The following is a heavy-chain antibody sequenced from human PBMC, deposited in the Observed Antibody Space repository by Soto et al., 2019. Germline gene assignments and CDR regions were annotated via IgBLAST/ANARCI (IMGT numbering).Heavy chain of an antibody. V-gene: IGHV3-23*04. J-gene: IGHJ6*02. CDR1: VFTCRDYA. CDR3: AKDSRNVAVSAARVYGMDV. Sequence: EVQVVESGGGVVQPGGSLRLSCAGSVFTCRDYAMTWVRQAPGKGLEWVSTTRSNGEYTYYGDSAKGRFTVSRDNSKNTLYLEMSSVRAEDTAVYYCAKDSRNVAVSAARVYGMDVWGQGTTVTVSS. D-gene: IGHD2-2*01. CDR2: TRSNGEYT.